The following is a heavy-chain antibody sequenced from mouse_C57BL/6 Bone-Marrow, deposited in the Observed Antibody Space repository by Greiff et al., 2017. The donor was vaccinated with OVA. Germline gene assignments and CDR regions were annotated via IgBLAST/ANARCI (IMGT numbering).Heavy chain of an antibody. J-gene: IGHJ3*01. CDR2: IRNKANGYTT. V-gene: IGHV7-3*01. Sequence: EVQRVESGGGLVQPGGSLSLSCAASGFTFTDYYMSWVRQPPGKALEWLGFIRNKANGYTTEYSASVKGRFTISRDNSQSILYLQRNALRAEDSATYYCARSPTGTGAWFAYWGQGTLVTVSA. D-gene: IGHD5-1*01. CDR1: GFTFTDYY. CDR3: ARSPTGTGAWFAY.